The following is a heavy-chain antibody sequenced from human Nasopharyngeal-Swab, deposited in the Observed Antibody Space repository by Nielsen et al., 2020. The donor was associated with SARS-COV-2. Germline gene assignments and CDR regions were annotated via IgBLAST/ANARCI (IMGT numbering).Heavy chain of an antibody. CDR2: ISWNSGSI. D-gene: IGHD5-12*01. CDR1: GFTFDDYA. CDR3: ATLGGSSGYDSEYGMDV. J-gene: IGHJ6*02. Sequence: SCAASGFTFDDYAMHWVRQAPGKGLEWVSGISWNSGSIGYADSVKGRFTISRDNAKNSLYLQMNSLRAEDTALYYCATLGGSSGYDSEYGMDVWGQGTTVTVSS. V-gene: IGHV3-9*01.